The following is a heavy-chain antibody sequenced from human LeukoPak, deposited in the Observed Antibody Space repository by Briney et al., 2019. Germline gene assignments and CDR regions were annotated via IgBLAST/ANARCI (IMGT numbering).Heavy chain of an antibody. CDR1: DFTFSRYS. J-gene: IGHJ4*02. D-gene: IGHD3-10*01. Sequence: GGSLRLSCTAYDFTFSRYSMNWVRQAPGKGLEWVSYISGTSAIIYYADSVEGRFTVSRDNAKSSLYLQMNSLRVEDTAVYYCARGEDGNFDSGSYRPFDFRGQGTLVIVSS. V-gene: IGHV3-48*04. CDR3: ARGEDGNFDSGSYRPFDF. CDR2: ISGTSAII.